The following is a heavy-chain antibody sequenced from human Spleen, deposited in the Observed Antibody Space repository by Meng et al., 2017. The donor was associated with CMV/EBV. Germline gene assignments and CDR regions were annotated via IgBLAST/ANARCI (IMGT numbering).Heavy chain of an antibody. Sequence: QGTLQQWGAGLLKPSETLSLTCAVYGGSFSGYYWSWIRQPPGKGLEWIGEINHSGSTNYNPSLKSRVTISVDTSKNQFSLKLSSVTAADTAVYYCARVDSSSSEFDYWGQGTLVTVSS. V-gene: IGHV4-34*01. J-gene: IGHJ4*02. CDR2: INHSGST. D-gene: IGHD6-6*01. CDR1: GGSFSGYY. CDR3: ARVDSSSSEFDY.